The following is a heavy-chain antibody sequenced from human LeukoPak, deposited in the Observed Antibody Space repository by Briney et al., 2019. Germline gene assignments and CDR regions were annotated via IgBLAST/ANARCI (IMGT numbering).Heavy chain of an antibody. D-gene: IGHD3/OR15-3a*01. CDR3: ATSYDMGWLIGY. V-gene: IGHV3-7*03. CDR2: IKQDGSEK. CDR1: GFTFWDTW. Sequence: GGSLRRSCAASGFTFWDTWMNWVRQVPGQGLEWVANIKQDGSEKFYVASVKGRFTISRDNGKSSLYLQMNSLRAEDTALYYCATSYDMGWLIGYWGQGTLVTVSS. J-gene: IGHJ4*02.